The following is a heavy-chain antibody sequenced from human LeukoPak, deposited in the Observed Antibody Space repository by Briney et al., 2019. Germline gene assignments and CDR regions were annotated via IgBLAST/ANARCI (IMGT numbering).Heavy chain of an antibody. CDR3: ARGSGYSGYDSYYMDV. D-gene: IGHD5-12*01. V-gene: IGHV1-46*01. Sequence: GASVKVSCKASRYTFTSYYMHWVRQAPGQGLEWMGIINPSGGSTSYAQRFQGRVTMTRDMSTSTVYMELSSLRSEDTAVYYCARGSGYSGYDSYYMDVWGKGTTVTISS. CDR2: INPSGGST. CDR1: RYTFTSYY. J-gene: IGHJ6*03.